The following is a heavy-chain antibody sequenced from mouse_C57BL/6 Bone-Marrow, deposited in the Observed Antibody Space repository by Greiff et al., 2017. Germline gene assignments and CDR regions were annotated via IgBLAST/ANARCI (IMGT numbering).Heavy chain of an antibody. CDR3: ARDYGSSYGYFDV. Sequence: QVQLQQSGPELVKPGASVKLSCKASGYTFTSYDINWVKQRPGQGLEWIGWIYPRDGSTKYTEKFKGKATLTVDTSSSTAYMELHSLTSEDAAVYFCARDYGSSYGYFDVWGTGTTVTVSS. V-gene: IGHV1-85*01. D-gene: IGHD1-1*01. CDR2: IYPRDGST. CDR1: GYTFTSYD. J-gene: IGHJ1*03.